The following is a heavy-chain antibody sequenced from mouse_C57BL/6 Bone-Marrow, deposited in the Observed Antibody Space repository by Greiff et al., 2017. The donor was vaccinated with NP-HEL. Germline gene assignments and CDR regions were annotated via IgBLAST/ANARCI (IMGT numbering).Heavy chain of an antibody. CDR2: IYPGSGST. V-gene: IGHV1-55*01. CDR1: GYTFTSYW. Sequence: QVQLQQPGAELVKPGASVKMSCKASGYTFTSYWITWVKQRPGQGLEWIGDIYPGSGSTNYNEKFKSKDTLTVDTSSSTAYMQLSSLTSEDSAVYYCAREITTVVAPWYFDVWGTGTTVTVSS. D-gene: IGHD1-1*01. J-gene: IGHJ1*03. CDR3: AREITTVVAPWYFDV.